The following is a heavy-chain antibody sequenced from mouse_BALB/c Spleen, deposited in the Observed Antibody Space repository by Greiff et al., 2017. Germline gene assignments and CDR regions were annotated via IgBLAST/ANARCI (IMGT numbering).Heavy chain of an antibody. V-gene: IGHV2-6-7*01. CDR3: ARDRVPYYYGSSTYAMDY. D-gene: IGHD1-1*01. J-gene: IGHJ4*01. CDR2: IWGDGST. CDR1: GFSLTGYG. Sequence: QVQLKESGPGLVAPSQSLSITCTVSGFSLTGYGVNWVRQPPGKGLEWLGMIWGDGSTDYNSALKSRLSISKDNSKSQVFLKMNSLQTDDTARYYCARDRVPYYYGSSTYAMDYWGQGTSVTVSS.